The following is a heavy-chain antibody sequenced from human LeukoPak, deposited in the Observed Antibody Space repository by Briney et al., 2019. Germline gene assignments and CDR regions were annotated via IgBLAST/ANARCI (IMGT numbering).Heavy chain of an antibody. Sequence: QPGGSLRLSCAASGLSFSSYWMSWVRQVPGKGLEWVANIKQDGSEKTYADSVRGRFTIFRDNAKDSVYLQMNSLRAEDSAIYYCAREGFYFFDFWGQGTLVTVSS. CDR2: IKQDGSEK. J-gene: IGHJ4*01. CDR1: GLSFSSYW. V-gene: IGHV3-7*01. CDR3: AREGFYFFDF.